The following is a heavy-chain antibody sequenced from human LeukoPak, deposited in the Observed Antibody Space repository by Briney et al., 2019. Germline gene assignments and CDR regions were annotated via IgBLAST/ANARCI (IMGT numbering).Heavy chain of an antibody. Sequence: RGPLRLPWSACGVSVSNLWLSGVRQATGKGLEWVANIKQDGSEKYYVDSVKGRFTISRENGKNSLYLQMHSLRAEDTAVYYCARANYYYDSSGYYYWGQGTLLTVAS. CDR1: GVSVSNLW. CDR2: IKQDGSEK. J-gene: IGHJ4*02. CDR3: ARANYYYDSSGYYY. V-gene: IGHV3-7*01. D-gene: IGHD3-22*01.